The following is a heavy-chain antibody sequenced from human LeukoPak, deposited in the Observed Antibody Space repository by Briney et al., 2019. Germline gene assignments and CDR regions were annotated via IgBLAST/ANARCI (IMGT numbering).Heavy chain of an antibody. CDR1: GGSFSGYY. CDR2: IYYSGST. D-gene: IGHD2-2*01. V-gene: IGHV4-34*01. J-gene: IGHJ5*02. CDR3: ARGDIPDIVVVPAAAWFDP. Sequence: KPSETLSLTCAVYGGSFSGYYWSWIRQPPGKGLEWIGSIYYSGSTYYNPSLKSRVTISVDTSKNQFSLKLSSVTAADTAVYYCARGDIPDIVVVPAAAWFDPWGQGTLVTVSS.